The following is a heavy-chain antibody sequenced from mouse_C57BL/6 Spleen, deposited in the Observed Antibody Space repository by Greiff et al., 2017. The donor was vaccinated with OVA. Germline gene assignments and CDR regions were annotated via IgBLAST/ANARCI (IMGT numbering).Heavy chain of an antibody. Sequence: VQLQQPGTELVKPGASVKLSCKASGYTFTSYWMHWVKQRPGQGLEWIGNINPSNGGTNYNEKFKSKATLTVDKSSSTAYMQLSSLTSEDSAVYYCAREGDSSGTRGYYFDYWGQGTTLTVSS. CDR2: INPSNGGT. CDR1: GYTFTSYW. V-gene: IGHV1-53*01. CDR3: AREGDSSGTRGYYFDY. J-gene: IGHJ2*01. D-gene: IGHD3-2*02.